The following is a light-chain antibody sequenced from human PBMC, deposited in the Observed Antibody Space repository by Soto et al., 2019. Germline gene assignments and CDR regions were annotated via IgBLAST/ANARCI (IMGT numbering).Light chain of an antibody. CDR3: AAWDDSLSGWV. Sequence: QSVLTQPPSASGTPGQRVTFSCSGSSSNIGSYSVYWYQQLPETAPKLLIYRNNQRPSGVPDRFSGSKSGTSASLAISGLRSEDEADYYCAAWDDSLSGWVFGGGTKLTVL. J-gene: IGLJ3*02. V-gene: IGLV1-47*01. CDR2: RNN. CDR1: SSNIGSYS.